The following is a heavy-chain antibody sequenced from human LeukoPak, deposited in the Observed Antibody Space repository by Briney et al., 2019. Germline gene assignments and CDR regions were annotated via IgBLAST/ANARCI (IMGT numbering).Heavy chain of an antibody. CDR1: GGSFSGYY. J-gene: IGHJ4*02. V-gene: IGHV4-34*01. CDR2: INHSGST. D-gene: IGHD4-17*01. Sequence: SETLSLTCAVYGGSFSGYYWSWIRQPPGKGLEWIGEINHSGSTNYNPSLKSRVTISVDTSKNQFSLKLSSATAADTAVYHCARGSVTTDYWGQGTLVTVSS. CDR3: ARGSVTTDY.